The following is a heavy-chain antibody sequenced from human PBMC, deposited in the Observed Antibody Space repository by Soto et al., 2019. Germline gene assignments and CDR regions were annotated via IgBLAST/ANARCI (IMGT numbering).Heavy chain of an antibody. CDR2: ISAYNGNT. D-gene: IGHD3-10*01. CDR3: ARVQMVRGVINYYYGMDV. V-gene: IGHV1-18*01. CDR1: GYTFTSYG. J-gene: IGHJ6*02. Sequence: GASVKVSCKASGYTFTSYGISWVRQAPGQGLEWMGWISAYNGNTNYAQKLQGRVTMTTDTSTSTAYMELRSLRSDDTAVYYCARVQMVRGVINYYYGMDVWGQGTTVTVS.